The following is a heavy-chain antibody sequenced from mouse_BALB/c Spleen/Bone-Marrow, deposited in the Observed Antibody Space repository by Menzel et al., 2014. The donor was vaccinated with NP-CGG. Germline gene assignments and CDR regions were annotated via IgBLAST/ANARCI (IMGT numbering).Heavy chain of an antibody. J-gene: IGHJ3*01. CDR2: INSNGGST. V-gene: IGHV5-6-3*01. CDR3: ARHYYGAR. D-gene: IGHD1-2*01. CDR1: GFTFSSYG. Sequence: EVKLMESGGGLVQPGGSLKLSCAASGFTFSSYGMSWVRQTPDKRLELVATINSNGGSTYYPDSVKGRFTISRDNAKNTLYLQMSSLKSEGTAMYYCARHYYGARWGQGTLVTVSA.